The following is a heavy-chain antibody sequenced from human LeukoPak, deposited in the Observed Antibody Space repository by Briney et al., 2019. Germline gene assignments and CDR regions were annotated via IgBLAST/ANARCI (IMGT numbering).Heavy chain of an antibody. CDR1: GGTFSSYA. CDR2: IIPIFGTA. D-gene: IGHD3-10*01. CDR3: ARDKSGSYYNPVDSFGY. Sequence: GASVTVSCKASGGTFSSYAISWVRQAPGQGLEWMGGIIPIFGTANYAQKFQGRVTITADKSTSTAYMELSSLRSEDTAVYYCARDKSGSYYNPVDSFGYWGQGTLVTVSS. J-gene: IGHJ4*02. V-gene: IGHV1-69*06.